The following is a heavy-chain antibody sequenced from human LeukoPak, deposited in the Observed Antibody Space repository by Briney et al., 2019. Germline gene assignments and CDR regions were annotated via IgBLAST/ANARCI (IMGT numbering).Heavy chain of an antibody. CDR3: AKSMVRGVASAFDI. D-gene: IGHD3-10*01. CDR1: GFTFSSYS. V-gene: IGHV3-30*18. Sequence: GGSLRLSCAASGFTFSSYSMNWVRQAPGKGLEWVAVISYDGSNKYYADSVKGRFTISRDNSKNTLYLQMNSLRAEDTAVYYCAKSMVRGVASAFDIWGQGTMVTVSS. CDR2: ISYDGSNK. J-gene: IGHJ3*02.